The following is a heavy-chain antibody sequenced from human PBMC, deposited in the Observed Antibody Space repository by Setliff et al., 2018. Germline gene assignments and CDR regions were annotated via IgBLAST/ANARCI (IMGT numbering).Heavy chain of an antibody. CDR3: AGSQGSGGYDSNSPYYFHY. D-gene: IGHD3-10*01. CDR2: FYYTGDT. Sequence: PSETLSLPCTVSGGSISSYSWSWIRQPPGKELEWMAYFYYTGDTYYNPSLKSRISISIDTSKNQFTLNLISVTPADTAVYYCAGSQGSGGYDSNSPYYFHYWGQGTLVTVSS. V-gene: IGHV4-59*03. CDR1: GGSISSYS. J-gene: IGHJ4*02.